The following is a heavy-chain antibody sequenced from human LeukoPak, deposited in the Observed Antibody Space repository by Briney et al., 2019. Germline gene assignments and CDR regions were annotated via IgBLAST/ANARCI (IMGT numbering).Heavy chain of an antibody. J-gene: IGHJ6*02. Sequence: EESLKISCKGSGYSFTSYWISWVRQMPGKGLEWMGRITPSDSYTNYSPSFQGHVTISADKSISTAYLQWSSLKASDTAMYYCARSGQQQLAGRGYYYYGMDVWGQGTTVTVSS. D-gene: IGHD6-13*01. V-gene: IGHV5-10-1*01. CDR2: ITPSDSYT. CDR3: ARSGQQQLAGRGYYYYGMDV. CDR1: GYSFTSYW.